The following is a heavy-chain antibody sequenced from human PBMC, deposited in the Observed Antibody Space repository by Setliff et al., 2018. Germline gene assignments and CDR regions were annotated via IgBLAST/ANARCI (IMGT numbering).Heavy chain of an antibody. Sequence: GGSLRLSCAASGFTFSEEWMSWVRQAPGKGLEWIGRIKSEIAGGTTDYGAPVKGRFTISRDESKNTLLLQMNNLKTEDTALYYCTTAHYTGNSRTLDLWGPGTLVTVSS. CDR2: IKSEIAGGTT. D-gene: IGHD1-26*01. V-gene: IGHV3-15*01. J-gene: IGHJ4*02. CDR3: TTAHYTGNSRTLDL. CDR1: GFTFSEEW.